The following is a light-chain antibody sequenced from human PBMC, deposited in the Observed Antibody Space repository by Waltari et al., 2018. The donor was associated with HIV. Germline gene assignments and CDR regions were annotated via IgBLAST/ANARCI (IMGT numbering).Light chain of an antibody. Sequence: QSALTQPAPVSGSLGQSITISCIGTSSDIAPYNYVSWYQHHPDKPPRLVIYDANSRPSGVPFRFSGSKSGNTASLTISGLQAEDEADYYCASYTITSTLVFGGGTKVTVL. CDR2: DAN. V-gene: IGLV2-14*01. CDR3: ASYTITSTLV. J-gene: IGLJ3*02. CDR1: SSDIAPYNY.